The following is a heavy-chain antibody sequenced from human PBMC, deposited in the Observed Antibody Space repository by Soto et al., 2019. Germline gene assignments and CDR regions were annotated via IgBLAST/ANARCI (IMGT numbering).Heavy chain of an antibody. CDR3: ARSRDGYSFYFYYGMDG. D-gene: IGHD4-4*01. CDR1: GFTFTSYG. J-gene: IGHJ6*02. V-gene: IGHV3-30*03. CDR2: ILHDGSAE. Sequence: PXGSLRLSCAASGFTFTSYGMHWVRQAPGKGLEWMALILHDGSAEYYADSVKGRFTISRDNSKNTLYLQMNSLRAEDTAVYYCARSRDGYSFYFYYGMDGWGQGTTVA.